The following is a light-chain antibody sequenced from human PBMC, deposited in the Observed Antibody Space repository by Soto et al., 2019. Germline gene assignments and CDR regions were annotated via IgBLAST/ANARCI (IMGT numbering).Light chain of an antibody. J-gene: IGKJ1*01. CDR2: DAS. CDR3: QQYNSYSGT. V-gene: IGKV1-5*01. Sequence: DIQMTQSPSTLSASVGDRVTITCRASQSISSWLAWYQQKPGKAPKLLTYDASSLESGVPSRFSGSGSGTEFTLTISSLHPDDFATYYCQQYNSYSGTFGQGIKVEIK. CDR1: QSISSW.